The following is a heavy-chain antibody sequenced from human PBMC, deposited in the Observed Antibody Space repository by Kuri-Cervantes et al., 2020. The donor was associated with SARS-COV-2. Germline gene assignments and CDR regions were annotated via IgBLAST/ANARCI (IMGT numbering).Heavy chain of an antibody. V-gene: IGHV3-21*01. D-gene: IGHD6-19*01. CDR3: ARSYVRYSSGYYMDV. CDR1: GFPFGDYA. Sequence: GESLKISCTASGFPFGDYAMSWVRQAPGTGLEWVASITSSSTYKNYADSVKGRFTISRDNAENSLYLQMNSLRAEDTAVYYCARSYVRYSSGYYMDVWGKGTTVTVSS. J-gene: IGHJ6*03. CDR2: ITSSSTYK.